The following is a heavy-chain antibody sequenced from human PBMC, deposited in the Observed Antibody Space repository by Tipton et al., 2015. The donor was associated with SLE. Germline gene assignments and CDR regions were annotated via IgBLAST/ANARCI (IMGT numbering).Heavy chain of an antibody. D-gene: IGHD2-8*01. Sequence: QLVQSGAEVKKPGASVKVSCKSSGYTFTAYYMHWVRQAPGQRLEWMGIINPGGGGTNYAQKFQGRVTMAMDTSTTTVYMELNSLRSDDTAVYYCAREAPNTCYFDSWGQGTLVTVSS. V-gene: IGHV1-46*01. CDR3: AREAPNTCYFDS. CDR2: INPGGGGT. CDR1: GYTFTAYY. J-gene: IGHJ4*02.